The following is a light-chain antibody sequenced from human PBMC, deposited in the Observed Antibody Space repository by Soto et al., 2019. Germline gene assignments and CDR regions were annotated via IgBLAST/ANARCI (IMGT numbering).Light chain of an antibody. J-gene: IGLJ1*01. V-gene: IGLV1-51*02. CDR3: GTWDSSLSVHV. Sequence: QSVLTQPPSVSAAPGQKVTISCSGSSSNIGNNYVSWYQQLPGTAPKLLIYENNKRPSAIPDRFSGSKSGTSATLGITGLQTGDEADYYCGTWDSSLSVHVFGTGTKLTVL. CDR1: SSNIGNNY. CDR2: ENN.